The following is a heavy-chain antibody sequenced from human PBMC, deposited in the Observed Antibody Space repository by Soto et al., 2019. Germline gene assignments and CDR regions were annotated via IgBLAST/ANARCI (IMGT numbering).Heavy chain of an antibody. CDR1: GFTVSSNY. CDR3: AREVAAAGPPHFDY. CDR2: IYSGGST. Sequence: GGSLRLSCAASGFTVSSNYMSWVRQAPGKGLEWVSVIYSGGSTYYADSVKGRFTISRDNSKNTLYLQMNSLRAEDTAVYYCAREVAAAGPPHFDYWGQGTLVTVSS. J-gene: IGHJ4*02. V-gene: IGHV3-53*01. D-gene: IGHD6-13*01.